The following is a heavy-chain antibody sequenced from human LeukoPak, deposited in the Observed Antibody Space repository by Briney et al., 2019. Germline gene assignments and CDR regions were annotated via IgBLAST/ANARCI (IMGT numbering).Heavy chain of an antibody. CDR1: EFSVGSNY. CDR2: IYSGGST. J-gene: IGHJ4*02. V-gene: IGHV3-66*01. D-gene: IGHD3-10*01. Sequence: GGSLRLSCAASEFSVGSNYMNWVRQAPGKGLEWVSLIYSGGSTYYAESVKGRFTISRDNSKNTLYLQMNSLRAEDTAVYYCARDSEGSYGPLLDSWGQGTLVPVSS. CDR3: ARDSEGSYGPLLDS.